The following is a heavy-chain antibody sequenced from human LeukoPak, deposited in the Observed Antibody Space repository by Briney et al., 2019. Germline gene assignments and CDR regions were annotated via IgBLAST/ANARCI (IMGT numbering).Heavy chain of an antibody. Sequence: ASVKVSCKASGYTFTYYCMHWVRQAPGQGLEWMGWINPNSGGTNYAQKFQGRVTMTRDTSISTAYMELSGLRSDDTAVYYCARDTTRDNWFDPWGQGTLVTVSS. V-gene: IGHV1-2*02. J-gene: IGHJ5*02. CDR3: ARDTTRDNWFDP. CDR1: GYTFTYYC. D-gene: IGHD1-26*01. CDR2: INPNSGGT.